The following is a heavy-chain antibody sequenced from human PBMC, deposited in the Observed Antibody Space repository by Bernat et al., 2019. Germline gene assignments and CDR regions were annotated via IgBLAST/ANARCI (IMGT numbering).Heavy chain of an antibody. Sequence: EVQLVESGGGFVRPGGSLRLSCAASGFTFSNYWMHWVRQAPGKGLVWVSRISSDGSTTSYADSVKGRFTISRDNAKNTLFLQMNSLSAEDTAVYFCAREGSDTPYNWFDPWGQGTLVTVSS. V-gene: IGHV3-74*01. CDR3: AREGSDTPYNWFDP. D-gene: IGHD5-18*01. CDR2: ISSDGSTT. CDR1: GFTFSNYW. J-gene: IGHJ5*02.